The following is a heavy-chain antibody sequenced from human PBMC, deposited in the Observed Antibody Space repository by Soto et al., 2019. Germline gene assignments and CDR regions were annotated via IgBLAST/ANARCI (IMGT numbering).Heavy chain of an antibody. CDR3: SVYFDDLQEASF. CDR2: INPNTGGT. D-gene: IGHD2-8*01. CDR1: GYTFNRYS. V-gene: IGHV1-2*02. J-gene: IGHJ1*01. Sequence: QVHLVQSGAEVKKPGASVKVSCSASGYTFNRYSVHWVRQAPGQGLEWMGWINPNTGGTRFAPKFEGRVTLTTDPSVRTVYMEVRSLRSDDTAVFYCSVYFDDLQEASFWGQGTLVTVTS.